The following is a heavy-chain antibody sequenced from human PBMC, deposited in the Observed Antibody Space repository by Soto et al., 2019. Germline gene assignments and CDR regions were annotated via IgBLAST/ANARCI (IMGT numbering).Heavy chain of an antibody. V-gene: IGHV1-18*01. CDR3: ARETTFGGVLNGMDV. CDR2: ISVYNGNT. Sequence: EASVKVSCKASGYTFSSYGISWARQAPGQGLEWMAWISVYNGNTKYAQKAQGRVIMTTDTSTSTAYMELRSLRSDDTAVYYCARETTFGGVLNGMDVWGQGTTVTVSS. CDR1: GYTFSSYG. D-gene: IGHD3-16*01. J-gene: IGHJ6*02.